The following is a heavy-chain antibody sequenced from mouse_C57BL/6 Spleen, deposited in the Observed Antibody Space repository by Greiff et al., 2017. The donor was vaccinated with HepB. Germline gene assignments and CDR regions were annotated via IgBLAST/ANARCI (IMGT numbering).Heavy chain of an antibody. V-gene: IGHV1-59*01. CDR2: IDPSDSYT. J-gene: IGHJ2*01. D-gene: IGHD2-12*01. CDR3: AREGPYD. Sequence: QVQLQQPGAELVRPGTSVKLSCKASGYTFTSYWMHWVKQRPGQGLEWIGVIDPSDSYTNYNQKFKGKATLTVDTSSSTAYMQLSSLTSEDSAVYYCAREGPYDGGQGPTLTVSS. CDR1: GYTFTSYW.